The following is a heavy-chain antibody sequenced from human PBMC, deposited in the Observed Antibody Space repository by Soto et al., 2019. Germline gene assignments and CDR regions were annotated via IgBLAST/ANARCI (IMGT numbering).Heavy chain of an antibody. CDR3: ARIQRISMIVVSKPYFDY. Sequence: SGPTAGEPTETLTLTCTVSGFSLSNPRMGVSWIRQPPGKAPEWLAHIFSNDEKSYSTSLKSRLTISRDTSKSQVVLTMTNMDPVDTATYYCARIQRISMIVVSKPYFDYWGQGALVTVSS. D-gene: IGHD3-22*01. CDR1: GFSLSNPRMG. CDR2: IFSNDEK. J-gene: IGHJ4*02. V-gene: IGHV2-26*01.